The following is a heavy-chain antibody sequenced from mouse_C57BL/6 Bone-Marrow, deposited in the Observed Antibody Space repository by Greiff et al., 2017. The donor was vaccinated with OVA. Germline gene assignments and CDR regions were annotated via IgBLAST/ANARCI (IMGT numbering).Heavy chain of an antibody. CDR2: IWTGGGT. Sequence: VKVVESGPGLVAPSQSLSITCTVSGFSLTSYAISWVRQPPGKGLEWLGVIWTGGGTNYNSALKSRLSISKDNSKSQVFLKMNSLQTDDTARYYCARKRVGYYGSSSYWYFDVWGTGTTVTVSS. V-gene: IGHV2-9-1*01. CDR3: ARKRVGYYGSSSYWYFDV. CDR1: GFSLTSYA. D-gene: IGHD1-1*01. J-gene: IGHJ1*03.